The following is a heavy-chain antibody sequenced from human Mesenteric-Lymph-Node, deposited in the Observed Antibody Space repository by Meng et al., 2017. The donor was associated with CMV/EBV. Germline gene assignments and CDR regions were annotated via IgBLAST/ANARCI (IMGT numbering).Heavy chain of an antibody. V-gene: IGHV3-21*01. CDR2: ISSSSSYI. CDR1: GFTFSFYG. J-gene: IGHJ4*02. Sequence: GESLKISCAASGFTFSFYGMYWVRQAPGKGLEWVSSISSSSSYIDYADSVKGRFTISRDNAKNSLYLQMNSLRAEDTAVYYCARVGVGSSSSSDYWGQGTLVTVSS. D-gene: IGHD6-6*01. CDR3: ARVGVGSSSSSDY.